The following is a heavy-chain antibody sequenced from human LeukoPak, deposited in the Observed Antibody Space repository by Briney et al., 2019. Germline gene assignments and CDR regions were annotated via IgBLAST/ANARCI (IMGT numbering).Heavy chain of an antibody. J-gene: IGHJ4*02. CDR1: GFTFSSYW. CDR3: ARDSHGDYVDFDY. D-gene: IGHD4-17*01. CDR2: INSDGSST. V-gene: IGHV3-74*01. Sequence: GRSLRLSCAASGFTFSSYWMHWVRQAPGKGLVWVSRINSDGSSTSYADSVKGRFTISRDNAKNTLHLQMNSLRAEDTAVYYCARDSHGDYVDFDYWGQGTLVTVSS.